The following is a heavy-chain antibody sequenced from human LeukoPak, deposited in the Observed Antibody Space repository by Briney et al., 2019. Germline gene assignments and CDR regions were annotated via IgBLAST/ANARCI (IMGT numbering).Heavy chain of an antibody. CDR2: IYYSGST. CDR3: ARLVTATHYYYYGMDV. CDR1: GGSISSYY. J-gene: IGHJ6*02. Sequence: SETLSLTCTVSGGSISSYYWSWIRQPPGKGLEWIGYIYYSGSTNYNPSLKSRVTISVDTSKNQFSLKLSPVTAADTAVYYCARLVTATHYYYYGMDVWGQGTTVTVSS. V-gene: IGHV4-59*08. D-gene: IGHD2-21*02.